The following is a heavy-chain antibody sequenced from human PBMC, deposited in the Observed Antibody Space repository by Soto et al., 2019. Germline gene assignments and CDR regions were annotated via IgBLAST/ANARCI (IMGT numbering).Heavy chain of an antibody. V-gene: IGHV3-48*03. D-gene: IGHD5-12*01. CDR2: ISSGASNM. CDR3: ARGPYRNTYNWFDS. J-gene: IGHJ5*02. Sequence: GGSLKLSCAASGFAFSGFEMNWVRQAPGKGLEWVSYISSGASNMYYADSVKGRFTISRDNAKNSLYLQMNSLGVEDTAVYYCARGPYRNTYNWFDSWGQGTLVTVSS. CDR1: GFAFSGFE.